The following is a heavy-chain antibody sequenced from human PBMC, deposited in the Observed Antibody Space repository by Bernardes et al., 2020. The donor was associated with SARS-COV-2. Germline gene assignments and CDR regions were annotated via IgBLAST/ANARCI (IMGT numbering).Heavy chain of an antibody. CDR2: ISAYNGNT. CDR1: GYTFTSYG. CDR3: ARVGQYCSSTSCYLEYYYYYMDV. V-gene: IGHV1-18*01. Sequence: ASVKVSCKASGYTFTSYGISWVRQAPGQGLEWMGWISAYNGNTNYAQKLQGRVTMTTDTSTSTAYMELRSLRSDDTAVYYCARVGQYCSSTSCYLEYYYYYMDVWGKGTTVTVSS. J-gene: IGHJ6*03. D-gene: IGHD2-2*01.